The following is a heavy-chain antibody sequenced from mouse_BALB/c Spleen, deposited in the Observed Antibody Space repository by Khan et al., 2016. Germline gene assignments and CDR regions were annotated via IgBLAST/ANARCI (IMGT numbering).Heavy chain of an antibody. CDR3: SRYLAYYSYEGLGY. CDR2: INTNTGEP. CDR1: GYTFTDYG. V-gene: IGHV9-3*02. J-gene: IGHJ3*01. D-gene: IGHD2-12*01. Sequence: QIQLVQSGPELKKPGETVKISCKASGYTFTDYGMNWVKQAPGKGLKWMGWINTNTGEPTYAEDFKGRFAFSLETSASSAYLQINNLKKEDTATXFCSRYLAYYSYEGLGYWGQGTLVTVSA.